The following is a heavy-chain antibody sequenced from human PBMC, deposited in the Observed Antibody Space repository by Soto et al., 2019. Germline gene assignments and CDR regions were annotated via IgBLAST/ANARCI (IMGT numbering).Heavy chain of an antibody. CDR1: GGTISSSSYY. CDR2: IYYSGST. Sequence: PSETLSLTCTVSGGTISSSSYYWGWIRQPPGKGLEWIGSIYYSGSTYYNPSLKSRVTISVDTSKNQFSLKLSSVTAADTAVYYCARRELTLGYFDYWGQGTLVTVSS. CDR3: ARRELTLGYFDY. V-gene: IGHV4-39*01. J-gene: IGHJ4*02. D-gene: IGHD1-26*01.